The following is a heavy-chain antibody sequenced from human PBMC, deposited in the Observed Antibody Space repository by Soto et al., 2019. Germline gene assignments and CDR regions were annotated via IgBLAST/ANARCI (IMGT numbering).Heavy chain of an antibody. CDR1: GFTFSSYA. D-gene: IGHD3-16*01. CDR2: ISYDGSNK. CDR3: ARATAPGGFSWFDP. V-gene: IGHV3-30-3*01. Sequence: GGSLRLSCAASGFTFSSYAIHWVRQAPGKELEWVAIISYDGSNKYYVDSVKGRFTISRDNSKNTVYLQMNSLRGEDTAVYYCARATAPGGFSWFDPWGQGTLVTVSS. J-gene: IGHJ5*02.